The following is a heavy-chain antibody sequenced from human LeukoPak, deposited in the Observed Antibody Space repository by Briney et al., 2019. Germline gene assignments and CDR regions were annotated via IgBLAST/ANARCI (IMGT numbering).Heavy chain of an antibody. CDR1: GGSFSGYN. CDR3: ARGRSRRYCSSTSCKGVYYFDY. Sequence: SETLSLTCAVYGGSFSGYNWSWIRQPPGKGLEWIGEINHSGSTNYNPSLKSRVTISVDTSKNQFSLKLSSVTAADTAVYYCARGRSRRYCSSTSCKGVYYFDYWGQGTLVTVSS. V-gene: IGHV4-34*01. J-gene: IGHJ4*02. CDR2: INHSGST. D-gene: IGHD2-2*01.